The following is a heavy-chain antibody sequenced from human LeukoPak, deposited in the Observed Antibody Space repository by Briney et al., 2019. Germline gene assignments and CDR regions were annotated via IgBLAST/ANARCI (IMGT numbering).Heavy chain of an antibody. J-gene: IGHJ4*02. D-gene: IGHD5-24*01. V-gene: IGHV4-59*01. CDR2: IYYSGST. Sequence: SETLSLTCTVSGGSISSYYWSWIRQPPGKGLEWIGYIYYSGSTNYNPSLKSRVTISVDTSKNQFSLKLSSVTAADTAVYYCASWSRGYNYLAYFDYWGQGTLVSVYS. CDR1: GGSISSYY. CDR3: ASWSRGYNYLAYFDY.